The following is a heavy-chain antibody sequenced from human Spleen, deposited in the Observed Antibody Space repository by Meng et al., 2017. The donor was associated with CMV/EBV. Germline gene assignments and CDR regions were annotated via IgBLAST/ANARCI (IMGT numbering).Heavy chain of an antibody. V-gene: IGHV3-66*02. CDR3: ARVISYCGGDCYWAGAYNWFDP. J-gene: IGHJ5*02. CDR1: GFTFSSYA. CDR2: IYSGGST. Sequence: GGSLRLSCAASGFTFSSYAMSWVRQAPGKGLEWVSVIYSGGSTYYADSVKGRFTISRDNSKNTLYLQMNSLRAEDTAVYYCARVISYCGGDCYWAGAYNWFDPWGQGTLVTVSS. D-gene: IGHD2-21*01.